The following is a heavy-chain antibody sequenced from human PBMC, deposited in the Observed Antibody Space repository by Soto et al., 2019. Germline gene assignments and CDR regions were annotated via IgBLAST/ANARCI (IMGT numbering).Heavy chain of an antibody. Sequence: PSETLSLTCAVYGGSFSGYYWSWIRQPPGKGLEWIGEINHSGSTNYNPSLKSRVTISVDTSKNQFSLKLSSVTAADTAVYYCARDMVRGALNDYWGQGTLVTVSS. CDR2: INHSGST. CDR3: ARDMVRGALNDY. D-gene: IGHD3-10*01. CDR1: GGSFSGYY. J-gene: IGHJ4*02. V-gene: IGHV4-34*01.